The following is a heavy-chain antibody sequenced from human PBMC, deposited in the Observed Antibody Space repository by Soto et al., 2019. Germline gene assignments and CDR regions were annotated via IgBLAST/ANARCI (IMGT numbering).Heavy chain of an antibody. CDR3: ARVSFDYYYDSSGYYLQT. D-gene: IGHD3-22*01. V-gene: IGHV4-59*01. CDR2: IYYSGSI. Sequence: SETLSLTCTVSGGSISSYYWSWIRQPPGKGLEWIGYIYYSGSINYNPSLKSRVTISVDTSKKQFSLKLSSVTAADTAVHYCARVSFDYYYDSSGYYLQTWGQGALVTVSS. CDR1: GGSISSYY. J-gene: IGHJ4*02.